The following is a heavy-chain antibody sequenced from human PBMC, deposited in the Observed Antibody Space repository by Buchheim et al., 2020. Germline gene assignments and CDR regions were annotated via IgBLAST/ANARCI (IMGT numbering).Heavy chain of an antibody. CDR1: GFTFSSYA. CDR3: ARDSFPGNWVGYYFDY. V-gene: IGHV3-30-3*01. J-gene: IGHJ4*02. CDR2: ISYDGSNK. Sequence: QVQLVESGGGVVQPGRSLRLSCAASGFTFSSYAMHWVRQAPGKGLEWVAVISYDGSNKYYADSVKGRFTISRDNSKNTLYLQMNSLRAEDTAVYYCARDSFPGNWVGYYFDYWGQGTL. D-gene: IGHD7-27*01.